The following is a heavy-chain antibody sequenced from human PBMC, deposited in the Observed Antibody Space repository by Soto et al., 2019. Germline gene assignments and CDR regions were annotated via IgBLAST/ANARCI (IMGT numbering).Heavy chain of an antibody. V-gene: IGHV2-5*02. D-gene: IGHD2-21*02. J-gene: IGHJ6*02. Sequence: SGPTLVNPTQTLTLTCSVSGFSLNTGGLGVGWIRQSPGKALEWLALIYWDDDKRYSPSLRNRLSISKDTSNNLVVFTMTNMDPVDTATYYCIHSRCGGDCLRSYSSHYYYGLDVWSQGTTVTVSS. CDR1: GFSLNTGGLG. CDR3: IHSRCGGDCLRSYSSHYYYGLDV. CDR2: IYWDDDK.